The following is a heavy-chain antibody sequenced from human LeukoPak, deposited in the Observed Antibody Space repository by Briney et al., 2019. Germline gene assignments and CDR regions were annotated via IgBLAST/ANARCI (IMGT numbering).Heavy chain of an antibody. CDR3: VRQAQEDC. D-gene: IGHD6-25*01. CDR1: GFPFNDYA. J-gene: IGHJ4*02. Sequence: GGSLRLSCAASGFPFNDYAMHWVRQAPGRGLEWVSGINWNGADTGYADSVRGRFTISRDNSKNTLYLQMNSLTTEDTAIYYCVRQAQEDCWGQGTLVTVSS. V-gene: IGHV3-9*01. CDR2: INWNGADT.